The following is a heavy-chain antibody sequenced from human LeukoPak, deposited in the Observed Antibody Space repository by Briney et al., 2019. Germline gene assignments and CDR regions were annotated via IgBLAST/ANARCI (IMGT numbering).Heavy chain of an antibody. Sequence: SETLSLTCTVSGGSISSSSYYWGWIRQPPGKGLEWIGSIYYSGSTYYNPSLKSRVTISVDTSKNQFSLKLSSVTAADTAVYYCARGSGSYYKEEGAHNWFDPWGQGTLVTVSS. J-gene: IGHJ5*02. CDR1: GGSISSSSYY. V-gene: IGHV4-39*07. CDR2: IYYSGST. CDR3: ARGSGSYYKEEGAHNWFDP. D-gene: IGHD3-10*01.